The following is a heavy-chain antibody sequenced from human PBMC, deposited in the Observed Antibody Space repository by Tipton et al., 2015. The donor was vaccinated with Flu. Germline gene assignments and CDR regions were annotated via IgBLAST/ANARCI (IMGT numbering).Heavy chain of an antibody. CDR2: IYYSGST. CDR3: ARDRKAHYYYYGMDV. D-gene: IGHD1-14*01. CDR1: GGSISSYY. V-gene: IGHV4-59*01. J-gene: IGHJ6*02. Sequence: LRLSCTVSGGSISSYYWSWIRQPPGKGLEWIGYIYYSGSTNYNPSLKSRVTISVDTSKNQFSLKLSSVTAADTAVYYCARDRKAHYYYYGMDVWGQGTTVTVSS.